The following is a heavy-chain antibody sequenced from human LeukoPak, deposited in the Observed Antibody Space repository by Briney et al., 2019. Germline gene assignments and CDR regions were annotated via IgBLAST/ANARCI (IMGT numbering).Heavy chain of an antibody. J-gene: IGHJ4*02. D-gene: IGHD3-22*01. CDR2: IRAGNGDT. V-gene: IGHV1-18*01. CDR1: GYTFTSYG. CDR3: ARGNYYYDGSFPDY. Sequence: ASVKVSCKASGYTFTSYGISWVRQAPGQGLEWMGWIRAGNGDTKFSQKFQGRVTITRDTSATTAYMELSSLRSEDTAVYYCARGNYYYDGSFPDYWGQGTLVTVSS.